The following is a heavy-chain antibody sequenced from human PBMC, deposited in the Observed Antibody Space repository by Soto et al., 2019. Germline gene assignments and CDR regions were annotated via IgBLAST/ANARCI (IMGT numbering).Heavy chain of an antibody. V-gene: IGHV4-39*01. CDR2: MYYTGTT. J-gene: IGHJ4*02. Sequence: PSETLSLTXTVSGGSILGSSYYWGWIRQPPGKGLEWIGSMYYTGTTYYSTSLQSRVTISFDTSKNQVSLNLTSVTAADTAVYFCSRGSFYFEGSGYYYAHWGQGALVTVSS. D-gene: IGHD3-22*01. CDR1: GGSILGSSYY. CDR3: SRGSFYFEGSGYYYAH.